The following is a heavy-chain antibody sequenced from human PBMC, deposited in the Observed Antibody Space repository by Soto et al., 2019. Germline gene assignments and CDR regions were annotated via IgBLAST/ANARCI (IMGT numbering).Heavy chain of an antibody. CDR1: GYTFTSYA. V-gene: IGHV1-3*01. Sequence: ASVKVSCKASGYTFTSYAMHWVRQAPGQRLEWMGWINAGNGNTKYSQKFQGRVTITRDTSASTAYMELSSLRSEDTAVYHCARENCRGGSCLLMDYWGQGTMVTVTS. CDR2: INAGNGNT. J-gene: IGHJ4*02. D-gene: IGHD2-15*01. CDR3: ARENCRGGSCLLMDY.